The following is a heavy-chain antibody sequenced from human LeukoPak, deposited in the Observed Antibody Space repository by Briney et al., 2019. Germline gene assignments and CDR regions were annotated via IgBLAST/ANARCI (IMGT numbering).Heavy chain of an antibody. CDR1: GGSISSGSYY. CDR3: ARGNGYYFDY. Sequence: SQTLSPTCTVSGGSISSGSYYWSWIRQPAGKGLEWIGRIYTSGSTNYNPSLKSRVTISVDTSKNQFSLKLSSVTAADTAVYYCARGNGYYFDYWGQGTLVTVSS. J-gene: IGHJ4*02. CDR2: IYTSGST. V-gene: IGHV4-61*02.